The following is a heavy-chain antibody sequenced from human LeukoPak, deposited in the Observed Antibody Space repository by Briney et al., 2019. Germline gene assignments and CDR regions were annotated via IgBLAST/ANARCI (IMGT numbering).Heavy chain of an antibody. J-gene: IGHJ5*02. CDR1: GGSISSYY. CDR3: AREVAAAPFDP. D-gene: IGHD6-13*01. Sequence: SETLSLTCTVSGGSISSYYWSWIRQPPGKGLEWIGYIYYSGSTNYNPSLKSRVTMSLDTSKNQFPLKLSSVTAADTAVYYCAREVAAAPFDPWGQGTLVTVSS. V-gene: IGHV4-59*12. CDR2: IYYSGST.